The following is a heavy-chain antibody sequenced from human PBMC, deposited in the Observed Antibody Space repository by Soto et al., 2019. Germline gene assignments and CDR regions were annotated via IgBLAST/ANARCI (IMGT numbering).Heavy chain of an antibody. D-gene: IGHD3-3*01. CDR2: IYHSGST. CDR3: ATRITVFGLLIPPFDP. V-gene: IGHV4-4*02. J-gene: IGHJ5*02. CDR1: GGSISSSNW. Sequence: SETLSLTCAVSGGSISSSNWWSCVRQPPGKGLEWIGEIYHSGSTNYNPSLKSRVTMSVDTSKNQFSLRLSSVTAADTAIYYCATRITVFGLLIPPFDPWGQGTQVTVSS.